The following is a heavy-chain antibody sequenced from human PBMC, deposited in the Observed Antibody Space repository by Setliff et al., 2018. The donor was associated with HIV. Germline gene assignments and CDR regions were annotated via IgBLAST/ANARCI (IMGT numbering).Heavy chain of an antibody. CDR2: IYTSGST. CDR3: ARVDYGANAGSSN. D-gene: IGHD4-17*01. J-gene: IGHJ4*02. Sequence: PSETLSLTCTVSGGSISSGSYYWSWIRQPAGKGLEWIGHIYTSGSTNYNPSLKSRVTISVDTSKNQSSLKLSSGTAADTAVYYCARVDYGANAGSSNWGQGTLVTVSS. CDR1: GGSISSGSYY. V-gene: IGHV4-61*09.